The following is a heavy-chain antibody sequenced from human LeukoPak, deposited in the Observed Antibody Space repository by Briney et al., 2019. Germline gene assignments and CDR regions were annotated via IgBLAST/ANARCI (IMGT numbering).Heavy chain of an antibody. J-gene: IGHJ6*03. CDR3: ATSAYYYYMDV. Sequence: SGTLSLTCTVSGGSISSHYWSWIRQPPGEGLEWIGYIYYSGSTNYNPSLKSRVTISVDTSKNQFSLNLSSVTAADTAVYYCATSAYYYYMDVWGNGTTVTVSS. CDR2: IYYSGST. V-gene: IGHV4-59*11. CDR1: GGSISSHY.